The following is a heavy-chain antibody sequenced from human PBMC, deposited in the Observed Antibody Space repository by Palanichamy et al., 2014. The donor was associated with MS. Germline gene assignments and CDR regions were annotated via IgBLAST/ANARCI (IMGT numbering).Heavy chain of an antibody. D-gene: IGHD3-10*01. Sequence: EVQLLESGGGLVQPGGSLRLSCATSGFTFNLYAMSWVRQAPGKGLEWVSAMSGSGGITYYADSVKGRFTISRDNSKNTLYLQMNTLRAEDTAVYYCAKALVGVIKGYFDYWGQGTLVTVSS. CDR2: MSGSGGIT. CDR3: AKALVGVIKGYFDY. CDR1: GFTFNLYA. J-gene: IGHJ4*02. V-gene: IGHV3-23*01.